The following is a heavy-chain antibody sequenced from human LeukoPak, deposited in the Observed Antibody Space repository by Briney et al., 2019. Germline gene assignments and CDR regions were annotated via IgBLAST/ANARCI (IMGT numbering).Heavy chain of an antibody. CDR1: GFTFDDYA. V-gene: IGHV3-9*01. D-gene: IGHD5-18*01. CDR3: ARGGYHAYYLDY. Sequence: GRSLRLSCAASGFTFDDYAMHWVRQAPGKGLEWVSGISWNSGSIGYADSVKGRFTISRDNAKNSLYLQMNSLRAEDTALYYCARGGYHAYYLDYWGQGSLVTVSS. J-gene: IGHJ4*02. CDR2: ISWNSGSI.